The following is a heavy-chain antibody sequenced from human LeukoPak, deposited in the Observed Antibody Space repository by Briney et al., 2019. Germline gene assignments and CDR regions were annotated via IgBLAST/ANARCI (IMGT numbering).Heavy chain of an antibody. V-gene: IGHV4-34*01. CDR3: AREGDSSVYYDY. J-gene: IGHJ4*02. CDR2: IHHSGST. Sequence: SEALSLTCAVYRGSFSGYYWSWIRQPPGKGLEWIGEIHHSGSTNYNPSLKSRVTISVDTSKNQFSLKLSSVTAADTAVYYCAREGDSSVYYDYWGQGTLVTVSS. CDR1: RGSFSGYY. D-gene: IGHD3-22*01.